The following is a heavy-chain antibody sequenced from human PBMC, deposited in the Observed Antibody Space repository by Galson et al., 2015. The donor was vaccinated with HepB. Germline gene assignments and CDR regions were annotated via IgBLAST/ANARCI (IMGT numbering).Heavy chain of an antibody. Sequence: SLRLSCAASGFTFSDYYMSWIRQAPGKGLEWVSYISSSGSTIYYADSVKGRFTISRDNAKNSLYLQMNSLRAEDTAVYYCARDLPRDYYYGSGSYYSRFDYWGQGTLVTVSS. J-gene: IGHJ4*02. CDR1: GFTFSDYY. V-gene: IGHV3-11*01. D-gene: IGHD3-10*01. CDR3: ARDLPRDYYYGSGSYYSRFDY. CDR2: ISSSGSTI.